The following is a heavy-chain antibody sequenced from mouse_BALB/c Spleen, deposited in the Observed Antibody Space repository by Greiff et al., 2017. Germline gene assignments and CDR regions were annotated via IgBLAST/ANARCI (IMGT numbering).Heavy chain of an antibody. Sequence: VQLKESGGGLVKPGGSLKLSCAASGFTFSSYAMSWVRQTPEKRLEWVASISSGGSTYYPDSVKGRFTISRDNARNILYLQMSSLRSEDTAMYYCARGDGYYSSWFAFWGQGTLVTVSA. CDR3: ARGDGYYSSWFAF. D-gene: IGHD2-3*01. J-gene: IGHJ3*01. CDR1: GFTFSSYA. V-gene: IGHV5-6-5*01. CDR2: ISSGGST.